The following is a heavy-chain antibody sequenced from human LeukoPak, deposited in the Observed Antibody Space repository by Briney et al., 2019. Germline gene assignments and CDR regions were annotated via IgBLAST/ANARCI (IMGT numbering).Heavy chain of an antibody. CDR2: IYHSGST. Sequence: SETLSLTCTVSGGSISSGGYYWSWIRQPPGKGLEWIGYIYHSGSTYYNPSLKSRVTISVDRSKNQFSLKLSSVTAADTAVYSCARDRGCSSTSCYPGAFDIWGQGTMVTVSS. V-gene: IGHV4-30-2*01. J-gene: IGHJ3*02. CDR1: GGSISSGGYY. CDR3: ARDRGCSSTSCYPGAFDI. D-gene: IGHD2-2*01.